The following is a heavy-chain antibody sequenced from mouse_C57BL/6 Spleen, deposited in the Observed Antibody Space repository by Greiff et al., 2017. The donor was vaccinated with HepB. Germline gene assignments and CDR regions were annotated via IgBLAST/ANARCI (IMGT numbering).Heavy chain of an antibody. V-gene: IGHV2-2*01. D-gene: IGHD1-1*01. Sequence: VKLMESGPGLVQPSQSLSITCTVSGFSLTSYGVHWVRQSPGKGLEWLGVIWSGGSTDYNAAFISRLSISKDNSKSQVFFKMNSLQADDTAIYYCARNAYDYGSSYGYFDVWGTGTTVTVSS. CDR3: ARNAYDYGSSYGYFDV. J-gene: IGHJ1*03. CDR2: IWSGGST. CDR1: GFSLTSYG.